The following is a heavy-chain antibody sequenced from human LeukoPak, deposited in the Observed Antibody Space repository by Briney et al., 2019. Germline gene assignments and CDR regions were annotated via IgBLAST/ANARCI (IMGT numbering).Heavy chain of an antibody. Sequence: GGSLRLSCAASGFIFSSCTMNWVRQAPGKGLEWVSTITDNGVVTYYADSVKGRFTISRDNSKHTLYLQMNSLRVEDSAVYYCAPRRIDGVGWFDPWGQGTLVTVSS. CDR1: GFIFSSCT. V-gene: IGHV3-23*01. CDR2: ITDNGVVT. CDR3: APRRIDGVGWFDP. J-gene: IGHJ5*02. D-gene: IGHD2-8*01.